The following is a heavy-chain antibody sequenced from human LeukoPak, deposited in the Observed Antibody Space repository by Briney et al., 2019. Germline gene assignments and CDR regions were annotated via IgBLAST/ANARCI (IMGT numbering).Heavy chain of an antibody. D-gene: IGHD6-13*01. CDR1: GFTFSSYS. V-gene: IGHV3-48*01. Sequence: PGGSLRLSCAASGFTFSSYSMNWVRQAPGKGREWVSYISSSSSTIYYADSVKGRFTISRDNAKNSLYLQMNSLRAEDTAVYYCARVKHSSSPGYECFQHWGQGTLVTVSS. CDR2: ISSSSSTI. CDR3: ARVKHSSSPGYECFQH. J-gene: IGHJ1*01.